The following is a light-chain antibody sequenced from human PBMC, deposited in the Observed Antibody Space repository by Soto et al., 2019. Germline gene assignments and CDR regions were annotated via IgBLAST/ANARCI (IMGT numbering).Light chain of an antibody. CDR1: QSLSNTY. V-gene: IGKV3-20*01. CDR2: GAS. J-gene: IGKJ5*01. CDR3: QQYGSSPQVT. Sequence: EFVLTRSPGTVSLSRGERATLSCRASQSLSNTYLAWYRQTPGRAPRLIIHGASSRANGIPDRFSGSGSGTDLTLTISRLEPEDFAVYYWQQYGSSPQVTFGQGTRLEIK.